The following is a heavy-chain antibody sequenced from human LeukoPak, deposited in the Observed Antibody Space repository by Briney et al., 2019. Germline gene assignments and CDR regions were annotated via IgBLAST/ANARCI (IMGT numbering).Heavy chain of an antibody. D-gene: IGHD3-10*01. CDR2: ISSSSSYI. J-gene: IGHJ3*02. Sequence: GGSLRLSCAASGFTFSSYSMNWVRQAPGKGLEWVSSISSSSSYIYYADSVKGRFTISGDNAKNSLYLQMNSLRAEDTAVYYCASPLGSGDAFDIWGQGTMVTVSS. V-gene: IGHV3-21*01. CDR1: GFTFSSYS. CDR3: ASPLGSGDAFDI.